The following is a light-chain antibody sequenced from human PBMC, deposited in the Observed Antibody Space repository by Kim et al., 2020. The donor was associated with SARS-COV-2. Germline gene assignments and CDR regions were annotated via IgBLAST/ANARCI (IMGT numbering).Light chain of an antibody. J-gene: IGLJ2*01. V-gene: IGLV3-19*01. CDR3: NSRDSSGNHVV. Sequence: SSELTQDPAVSVALGQTVRITCQGDSLRSYYASWYQQKPGQAPILVVYAKTNRPSGIPDRFSGSSSGNTASLTITGAQAEDEADYYCNSRDSSGNHVVFGGGTQLTVL. CDR2: AKT. CDR1: SLRSYY.